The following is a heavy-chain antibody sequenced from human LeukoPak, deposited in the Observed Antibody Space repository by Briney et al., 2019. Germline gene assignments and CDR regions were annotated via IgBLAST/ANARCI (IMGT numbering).Heavy chain of an antibody. Sequence: ASVKVSCKASGYTFTGYYMHWVRQAPGQGLEWMGWINPNSGGTNYAQKFQGRVSMTRGTSISTAYMELSRLRSDDTAVYYCARVEYDSSGYSITHFDYWGQGTLVTVFS. J-gene: IGHJ4*02. CDR1: GYTFTGYY. D-gene: IGHD3-22*01. CDR2: INPNSGGT. CDR3: ARVEYDSSGYSITHFDY. V-gene: IGHV1-2*02.